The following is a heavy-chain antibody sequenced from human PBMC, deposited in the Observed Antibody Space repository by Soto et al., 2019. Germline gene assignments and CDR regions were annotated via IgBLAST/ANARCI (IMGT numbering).Heavy chain of an antibody. CDR3: ARMSRYYYDSSGYPNAFDI. J-gene: IGHJ3*02. D-gene: IGHD3-22*01. CDR2: INPSGGST. V-gene: IGHV1-46*01. Sequence: ASVKVSCKASGYTFTSYYVHWVRQAPGQGLEWMGIINPSGGSTSYAQKFQGRVTMTRDTSTSTVYMELSSLRSEDTAVYYCARMSRYYYDSSGYPNAFDIWGQGTMVTVSS. CDR1: GYTFTSYY.